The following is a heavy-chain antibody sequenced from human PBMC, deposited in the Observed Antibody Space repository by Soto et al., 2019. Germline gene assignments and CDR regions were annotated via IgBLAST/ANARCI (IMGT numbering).Heavy chain of an antibody. V-gene: IGHV3-21*02. CDR1: GFTFSVSA. D-gene: IGHD2-15*01. Sequence: DVQLVESGGGLVKPGGSLRLSCEASGFTFSVSAMNWVRQAPGKGLEWVSSINGGSTSVHYADSVKGRFTISRDNANNSLSLQLNNLTVQDTAVYYCARGGGSLKYWGQGTLVSVSS. J-gene: IGHJ4*02. CDR2: INGGSTSV. CDR3: ARGGGSLKY.